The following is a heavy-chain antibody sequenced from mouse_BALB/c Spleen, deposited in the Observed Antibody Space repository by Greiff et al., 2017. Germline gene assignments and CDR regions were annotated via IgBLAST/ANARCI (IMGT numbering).Heavy chain of an antibody. CDR1: GYAFSSYW. D-gene: IGHD2-14*01. CDR3: ARRGYDEGFAY. V-gene: IGHV1-80*01. CDR2: IYPGDGDT. Sequence: QVQLQQSGAELVRPGSSVKISCKASGYAFSSYWMNWVKQRPGQGLEWIGQIYPGDGDTNYNGKFKGKATLTADKSSSTAYMQLSSLTSEDSAVYFCARRGYDEGFAYWGQGTLVTVSA. J-gene: IGHJ3*01.